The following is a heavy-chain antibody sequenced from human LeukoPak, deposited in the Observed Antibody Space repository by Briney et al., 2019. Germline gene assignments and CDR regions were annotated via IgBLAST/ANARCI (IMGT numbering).Heavy chain of an antibody. CDR1: GYSFTSYW. V-gene: IGHV5-51*01. J-gene: IGHJ3*02. Sequence: GESLKISCKGSGYSFTSYWIGWVRQMPGKGLEWMGIIYPGDSDTRYSPSFQGQVTISADKSISTAYLQWSSLKASDTAMYYCARPSDNDYSNYRLHDAVDIWGQGTMVTVSS. CDR2: IYPGDSDT. CDR3: ARPSDNDYSNYRLHDAVDI. D-gene: IGHD4-11*01.